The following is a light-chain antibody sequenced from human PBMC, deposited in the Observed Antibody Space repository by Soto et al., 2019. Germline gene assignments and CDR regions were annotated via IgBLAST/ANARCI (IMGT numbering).Light chain of an antibody. CDR2: EAS. V-gene: IGLV2-8*01. Sequence: QSALAQPPSASGSPGQSVTISCTGTSSDVGGYIYVSWYQHHPGKVPKLMIYEASKRPSGVPDRFSGSKSGNTASLTVSGLQAEDEADYYCSSYAGSNTYVFGTGTKVTVL. CDR3: SSYAGSNTYV. J-gene: IGLJ1*01. CDR1: SSDVGGYIY.